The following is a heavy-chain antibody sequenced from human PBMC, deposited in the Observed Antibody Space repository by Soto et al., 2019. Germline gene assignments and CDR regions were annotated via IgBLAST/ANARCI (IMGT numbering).Heavy chain of an antibody. V-gene: IGHV3-30-3*01. Sequence: PGGSLRLSCAASGFTFSSYAIHWVRQAPGKGLEWVAVISYDGSNKYYADSVKGRFTIPRDNSKNTLYLQMNSLRTEDTAVYYCARGLPYYYDSSGLKILAWGQGTLVTVSS. J-gene: IGHJ4*02. D-gene: IGHD3-22*01. CDR2: ISYDGSNK. CDR3: ARGLPYYYDSSGLKILA. CDR1: GFTFSSYA.